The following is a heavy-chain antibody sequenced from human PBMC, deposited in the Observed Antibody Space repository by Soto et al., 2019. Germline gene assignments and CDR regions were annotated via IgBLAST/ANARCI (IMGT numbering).Heavy chain of an antibody. J-gene: IGHJ5*02. CDR1: GGTFSSYA. V-gene: IGHV1-69*13. CDR2: IIPIFGTA. D-gene: IGHD6-13*01. CDR3: AAKSRDSSSWFLLGGFDP. Sequence: SVKVSCKASGGTFSSYAISWVRQAPGQGLEWMGGIIPIFGTANYAQKFQGRVTITADESTSTAYMELSSLRSEDTAVYYCAAKSRDSSSWFLLGGFDPWGQGTLVTVSS.